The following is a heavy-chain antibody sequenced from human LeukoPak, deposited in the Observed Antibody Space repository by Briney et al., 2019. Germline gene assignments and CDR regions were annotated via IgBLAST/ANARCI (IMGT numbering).Heavy chain of an antibody. CDR1: GFTFSSYG. D-gene: IGHD4-23*01. CDR2: ISWNSGSI. Sequence: PGGSLRLSCAASGFTFSSYGMHWVRQAPGKGLEWVSGISWNSGSIGYADSVKGRFTISRDNAKNSLYLQMNSLRAEDMALYYCAKGVSNDYGGKGDWYFDLWGRGTLVTVSS. V-gene: IGHV3-9*03. CDR3: AKGVSNDYGGKGDWYFDL. J-gene: IGHJ2*01.